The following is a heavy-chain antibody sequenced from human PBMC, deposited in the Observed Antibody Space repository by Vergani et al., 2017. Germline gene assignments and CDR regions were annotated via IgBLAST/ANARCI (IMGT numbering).Heavy chain of an antibody. J-gene: IGHJ4*02. V-gene: IGHV1-69*18. D-gene: IGHD3-22*01. Sequence: QVQLVQSGAEVKKPGSSVKVSCKASGGTFTSYAISWVRQAPGQGLEWMGRIIPIFGTANYAQKFQGSVRITADESTSTAYMELSSLRSEDTAVYYCAHNYYDSSGYYGYWGQGTLVTVSS. CDR2: IIPIFGTA. CDR3: AHNYYDSSGYYGY. CDR1: GGTFTSYA.